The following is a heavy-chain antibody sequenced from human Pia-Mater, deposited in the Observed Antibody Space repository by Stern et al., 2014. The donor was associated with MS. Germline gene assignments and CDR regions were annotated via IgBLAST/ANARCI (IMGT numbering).Heavy chain of an antibody. V-gene: IGHV4-31*03. J-gene: IGHJ5*02. Sequence: QVQLVQSGPGLVKPSQTLYLTCTVSGGTISSGGYYWSWIRQHQGQGLEWIGFLYYSGSTYYNTSLKSRVTLSVDTSQNHASLKLSSVTAADTAVYYCARGPLSYGYRWFDPWGQGTLVTVSS. D-gene: IGHD5-18*01. CDR3: ARGPLSYGYRWFDP. CDR1: GGTISSGGYY. CDR2: LYYSGST.